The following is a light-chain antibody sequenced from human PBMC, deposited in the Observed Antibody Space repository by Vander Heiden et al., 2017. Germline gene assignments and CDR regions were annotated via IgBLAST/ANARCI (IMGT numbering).Light chain of an antibody. V-gene: IGKV2-28*01. CDR2: LGS. J-gene: IGKJ2*02. CDR3: MQALQTRT. CDR1: QSLLHSNGYNY. Sequence: DIVMTQSPLSLPVTPGEPASISCRSSQSLLHSNGYNYLDWYLQKPGQSPQLLICLGSNRASGVPDRFSGSGSGTDFTLKISRVEAEDVGVYYCMQALQTRTFGQGTKLEIK.